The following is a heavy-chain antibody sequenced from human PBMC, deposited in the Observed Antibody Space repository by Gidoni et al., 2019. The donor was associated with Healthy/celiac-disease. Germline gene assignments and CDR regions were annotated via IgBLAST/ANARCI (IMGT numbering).Heavy chain of an antibody. CDR3: ARAGGDHLKELELRRWAFDI. J-gene: IGHJ3*02. CDR2: IYYSGST. V-gene: IGHV4-31*03. Sequence: QVQLQESGPGLVKPSQTLSLTCTVSGGSISSGGYYWSWIRQHPGKGLEWIGYIYYSGSTYYNPSLKSRVTISVDTSKNQFSLKLSSVTAADTAVYYCARAGGDHLKELELRRWAFDIWGQGTMVTVSS. CDR1: GGSISSGGYY. D-gene: IGHD1-7*01.